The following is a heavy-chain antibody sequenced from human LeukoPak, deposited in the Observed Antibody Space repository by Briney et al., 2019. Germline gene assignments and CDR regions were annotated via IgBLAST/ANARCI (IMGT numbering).Heavy chain of an antibody. Sequence: ASVKVSCKASGYTFTSYGISWVRQAPGQGLEWMGWISAYNGNTDYAQSLQGRVTMTIDTSTSTVYMELRSLRSDDTAVYYCARDIGRSYDLDYWGQGTLVTVSS. CDR2: ISAYNGNT. J-gene: IGHJ4*02. CDR1: GYTFTSYG. V-gene: IGHV1-18*01. CDR3: ARDIGRSYDLDY. D-gene: IGHD3-16*01.